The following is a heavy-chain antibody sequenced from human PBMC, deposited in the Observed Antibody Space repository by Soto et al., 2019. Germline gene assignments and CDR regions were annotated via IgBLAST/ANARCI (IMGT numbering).Heavy chain of an antibody. V-gene: IGHV3-23*01. Sequence: EVQLLESGGGLVQPGGSLRLSCAASGFTFSSYAMSWVRQAPGKGLEWVSAISGSGGSTYYADSVKGRFTISRDNSKNTLYLQMNSLRAEDTSVYYCAKDRGITFGGVIVTDAFDIWGQGTMVTVSA. CDR2: ISGSGGST. CDR3: AKDRGITFGGVIVTDAFDI. D-gene: IGHD3-16*02. J-gene: IGHJ3*02. CDR1: GFTFSSYA.